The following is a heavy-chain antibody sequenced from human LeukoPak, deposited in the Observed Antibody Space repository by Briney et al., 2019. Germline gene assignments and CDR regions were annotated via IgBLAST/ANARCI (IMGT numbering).Heavy chain of an antibody. CDR2: IKQDGGEK. CDR1: EFTFSSYW. CDR3: AKEARITIFGVVLQELNWFDP. J-gene: IGHJ5*02. Sequence: GGSLRLSCAASEFTFSSYWMSWVRQAPGKGLEWVANIKQDGGEKYYLDSVKGRFTVSRDNAKNSLYLQMSSLRAEDTAVYYCAKEARITIFGVVLQELNWFDPWGQGTLVTVSS. D-gene: IGHD3-3*01. V-gene: IGHV3-7*03.